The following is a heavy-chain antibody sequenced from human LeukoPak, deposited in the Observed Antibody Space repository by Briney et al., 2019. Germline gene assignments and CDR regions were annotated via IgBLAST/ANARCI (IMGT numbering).Heavy chain of an antibody. J-gene: IGHJ4*02. V-gene: IGHV1-69*04. D-gene: IGHD4-17*01. Sequence: SVTVSCTASGGTFSSYAISWVRQTPGQGLEWMGRIIPIIGIANYAQKFQGRVTITADKSTSTAYMELSSLRSEHTAVYYCVKTTVTSPIPLDYWGQGTLVTVSS. CDR2: IIPIIGIA. CDR3: VKTTVTSPIPLDY. CDR1: GGTFSSYA.